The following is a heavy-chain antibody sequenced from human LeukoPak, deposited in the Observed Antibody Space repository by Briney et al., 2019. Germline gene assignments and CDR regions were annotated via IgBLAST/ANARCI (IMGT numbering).Heavy chain of an antibody. V-gene: IGHV1-24*01. CDR2: FDPEDGET. D-gene: IGHD3-22*01. CDR3: ATTLDYYDSSGLRRDAFDI. CDR1: GYTLTELS. J-gene: IGHJ3*02. Sequence: ASVKVSCKVSGYTLTELSMHWVRQAPGKGLEWMGGFDPEDGETIYAQKFQGRVTMTEDTSTDTAYMELSSLRSEDMAVYYCATTLDYYDSSGLRRDAFDIWGQGTMVTVSS.